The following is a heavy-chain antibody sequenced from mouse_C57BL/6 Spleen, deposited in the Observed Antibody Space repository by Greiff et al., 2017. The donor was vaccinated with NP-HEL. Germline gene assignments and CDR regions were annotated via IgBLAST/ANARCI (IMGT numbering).Heavy chain of an antibody. CDR1: GYAFTNYL. CDR3: ARTVVADYAMDY. V-gene: IGHV1-54*01. Sequence: QVQLQQSGAELVRPGTSVKVSCKASGYAFTNYLIEWVKQRPGQGLEWIGVINPGSGGTNYNEKFKGKATLTADKSSSTAYMQLSSLTSEDSAVYFCARTVVADYAMDYWGQGTSVTVSS. CDR2: INPGSGGT. J-gene: IGHJ4*01. D-gene: IGHD1-1*01.